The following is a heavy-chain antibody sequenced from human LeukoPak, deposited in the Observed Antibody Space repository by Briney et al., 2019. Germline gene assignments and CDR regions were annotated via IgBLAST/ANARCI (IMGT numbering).Heavy chain of an antibody. D-gene: IGHD1-7*01. V-gene: IGHV3-48*03. Sequence: GGSLRLSCAASGFTINTYEMNWVRQAPGKGLEWVSYISSSGSTIYYADYVKGRFTISRDNAKNSLYLQMNSLRAEDTAVYYCARGGWNYVFNYWGQGTLVTVSS. J-gene: IGHJ4*02. CDR2: ISSSGSTI. CDR3: ARGGWNYVFNY. CDR1: GFTINTYE.